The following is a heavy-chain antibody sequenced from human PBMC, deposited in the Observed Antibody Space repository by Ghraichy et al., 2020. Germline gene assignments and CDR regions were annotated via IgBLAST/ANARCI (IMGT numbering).Heavy chain of an antibody. Sequence: SETLSLTCTVSGFSIGSPYYWGWIRQPPGKGLEWLGSIYHTGSTYYNPSLKGRVTISLDTSKNQFSLKVTSVTAADTAVYYCARAEFGDWGQGALVTVSS. V-gene: IGHV4-38-2*02. CDR3: ARAEFGD. J-gene: IGHJ4*01. D-gene: IGHD3-10*01. CDR1: GFSIGSPYY. CDR2: IYHTGST.